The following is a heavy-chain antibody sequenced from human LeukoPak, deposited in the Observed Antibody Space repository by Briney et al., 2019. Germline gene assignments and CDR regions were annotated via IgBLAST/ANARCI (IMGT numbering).Heavy chain of an antibody. CDR1: GYSISTGYY. V-gene: IGHV4-38-2*01. CDR3: AGAGWKIPSGIDY. CDR2: IYHIGST. D-gene: IGHD6-25*01. J-gene: IGHJ4*02. Sequence: SETLSLTCGVSGYSISTGYYWAWLRQPPGKGLEWIGTIYHIGSTYYTPSLGSRVTISMDTSKNEFSLIMESGTAVNTAVYYCAGAGWKIPSGIDYWGQGALVTVSS.